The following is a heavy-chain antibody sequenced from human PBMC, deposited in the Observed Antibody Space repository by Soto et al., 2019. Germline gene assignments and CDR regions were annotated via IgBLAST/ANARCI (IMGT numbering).Heavy chain of an antibody. Sequence: EVQLVESGGGLVQPGGSLRLSCAASGFSFDSYWMHWVHQAPGQGPVWVSRIDYDGTTTNYADSVKGRFTISRDNAKNTLYLQMNSLRPEDTAVYYCARGPRASSGGTGAYWGQGTLVTVSS. CDR2: IDYDGTTT. D-gene: IGHD2-2*01. CDR3: ARGPRASSGGTGAY. CDR1: GFSFDSYW. J-gene: IGHJ1*01. V-gene: IGHV3-74*01.